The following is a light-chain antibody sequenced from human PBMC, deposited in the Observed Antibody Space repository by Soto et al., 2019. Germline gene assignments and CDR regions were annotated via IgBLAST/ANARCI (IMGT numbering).Light chain of an antibody. V-gene: IGKV3-20*01. CDR2: GAS. J-gene: IGKJ1*01. Sequence: DIVLTQSPGTLSLSAGERATLSCRASQSVSSSYLAWYQQKPGQAPRLLIYGASSRATGIPDRFSGSGSGTDFTLTISRLEPEDFAVYYCQQYGSSPWTFGQGTKVDI. CDR1: QSVSSSY. CDR3: QQYGSSPWT.